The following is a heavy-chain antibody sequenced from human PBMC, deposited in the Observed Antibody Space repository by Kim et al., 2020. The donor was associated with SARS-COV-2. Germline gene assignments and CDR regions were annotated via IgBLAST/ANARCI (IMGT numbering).Heavy chain of an antibody. CDR3: ARGRNLLRYFDWPPGGY. CDR1: GYTFTGYY. J-gene: IGHJ4*02. Sequence: ASVKVSCKASGYTFTGYYMHWVRQAPGQGLEWMGWINPNSGGTNYAQKFQGRVTMTRDTSISTAYMELSRLRSDDTAVYYCARGRNLLRYFDWPPGGYWGQGTLVTVSS. CDR2: INPNSGGT. D-gene: IGHD3-9*01. V-gene: IGHV1-2*02.